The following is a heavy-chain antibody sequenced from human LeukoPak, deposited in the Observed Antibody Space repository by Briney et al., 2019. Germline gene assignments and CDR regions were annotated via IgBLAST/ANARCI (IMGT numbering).Heavy chain of an antibody. J-gene: IGHJ4*02. CDR3: AKGSSRAVATTYFDY. CDR2: ISYDGSNK. Sequence: GRSLRLSCAASGFTFSSYGMHWVRQAPGKGLEWVAVISYDGSNKYYADSVKGRFTISRDNSKNTLYLQMNSLSAEDTAVYYCAKGSSRAVATTYFDYWGQGTLVTVSS. V-gene: IGHV3-30*18. CDR1: GFTFSSYG. D-gene: IGHD6-19*01.